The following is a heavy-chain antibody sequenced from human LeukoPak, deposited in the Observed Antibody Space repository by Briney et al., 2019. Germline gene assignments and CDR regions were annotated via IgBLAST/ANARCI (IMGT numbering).Heavy chain of an antibody. CDR1: GGSISSRSYY. CDR2: IYYSGST. CDR3: ARALTGLGISNRALYYYYMDV. D-gene: IGHD3-16*01. J-gene: IGHJ6*03. V-gene: IGHV4-39*07. Sequence: SETLSLTCTVSGGSISSRSYYWGWIRQPPGKGLEWIGSIYYSGSTYYNPSLKSRVTISVDTSKNQFSLKLSSVTAADTAVYYCARALTGLGISNRALYYYYMDVWGKGTTVTVSS.